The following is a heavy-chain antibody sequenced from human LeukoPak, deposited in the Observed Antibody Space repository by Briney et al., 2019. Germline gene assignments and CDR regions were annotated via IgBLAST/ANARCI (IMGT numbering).Heavy chain of an antibody. D-gene: IGHD6-13*01. CDR1: GYRFDNSW. CDR3: ARLKGAAAGDY. J-gene: IGHJ4*02. Sequence: GESLKISCKGSGYRFDNSWVGWVRQMPGKGLEWMGLVYPGDLDIRYSPSFQGQVTISADKSISTAYLQWSSLKASDTAMYYCARLKGAAAGDYWGQGTLVTVSS. CDR2: VYPGDLDI. V-gene: IGHV5-51*01.